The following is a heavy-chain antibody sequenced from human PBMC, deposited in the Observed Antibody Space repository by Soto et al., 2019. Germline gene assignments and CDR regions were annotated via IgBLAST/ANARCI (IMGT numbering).Heavy chain of an antibody. CDR2: MNPNSGNT. CDR3: ARSPRNWGFDY. J-gene: IGHJ4*02. D-gene: IGHD7-27*01. V-gene: IGHV1-8*01. CDR1: GYMFTSYD. Sequence: QVQLVQSGAEVKKPGASVKVSCKASGYMFTSYDINWVRQATGQGFEWTGWMNPNSGNTGYAKKFKGRVTMTRDTSITTAYMELNSLRSEDTAVYYCARSPRNWGFDYWGQGTLVTVSS.